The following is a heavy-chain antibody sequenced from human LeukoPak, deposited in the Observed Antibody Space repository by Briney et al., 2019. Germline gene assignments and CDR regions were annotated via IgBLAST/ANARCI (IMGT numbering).Heavy chain of an antibody. J-gene: IGHJ4*02. D-gene: IGHD5-18*01. CDR1: GGSISSYY. CDR2: IYYSGST. CDR3: ARAAPGYSYGYRFDY. V-gene: IGHV4-59*01. Sequence: TSETLSLTCTVSGGSISSYYWSWIRQPPGKGLEWIGYIYYSGSTNYNPSLKSRVTISVDTSKNQFSLKLSSVTAADTAVYYCARAAPGYSYGYRFDYWGQGTLVTVSS.